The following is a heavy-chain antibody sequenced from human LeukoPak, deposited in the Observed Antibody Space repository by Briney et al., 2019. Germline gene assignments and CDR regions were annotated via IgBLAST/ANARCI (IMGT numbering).Heavy chain of an antibody. V-gene: IGHV3-53*01. CDR1: GFTVSSAY. CDR3: ASKGCTGGNCKHYFDY. CDR2: IYSGGNI. Sequence: GGSLRLSCAASGFTVSSAYMSWVRQAPGKGLEWVSVIYSGGNIYYIESVKGRFTISRDTSKNTLYLQMNSLRAEDTAVYYCASKGCTGGNCKHYFDYWGQGTLVTVAS. D-gene: IGHD2-8*02. J-gene: IGHJ4*02.